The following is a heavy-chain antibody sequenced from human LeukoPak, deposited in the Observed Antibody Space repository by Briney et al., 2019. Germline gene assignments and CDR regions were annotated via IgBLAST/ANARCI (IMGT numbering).Heavy chain of an antibody. CDR1: GFSFGDYA. V-gene: IGHV3-21*01. CDR3: ARDQGFLEWKEDV. Sequence: PGGSLRLSCTGSGFSFGDYAMSWVRQAPGKGLEWVSSISSSSSYIYYADSVKGRFTISRDNAKNSLYLQMNSLRAEDTAVYYCARDQGFLEWKEDVWGKGTTVTVSS. CDR2: ISSSSSYI. J-gene: IGHJ6*04. D-gene: IGHD3-3*01.